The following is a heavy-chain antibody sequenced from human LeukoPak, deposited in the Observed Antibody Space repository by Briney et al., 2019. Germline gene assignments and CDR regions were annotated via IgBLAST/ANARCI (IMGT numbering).Heavy chain of an antibody. Sequence: SETLSLTCTVSGGSISSYYWSWIRQPPGKGLEWIGYIYYGGSTNYNTSLKSRVTMSVDTSKNQFSLNLSSVTAADTAVYYCARETADLGRSLDYWGQGTLVTVSS. CDR2: IYYGGST. CDR1: GGSISSYY. J-gene: IGHJ4*02. D-gene: IGHD1-1*01. V-gene: IGHV4-59*12. CDR3: ARETADLGRSLDY.